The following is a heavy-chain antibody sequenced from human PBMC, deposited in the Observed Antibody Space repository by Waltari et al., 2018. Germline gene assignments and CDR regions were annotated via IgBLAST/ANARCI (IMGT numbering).Heavy chain of an antibody. D-gene: IGHD1-1*01. CDR2: IYHSGNT. Sequence: QVQLQESGPGLVKSSETLSLTCTVSGYSINSDSYWGWIRQPPGKGLEWIGSIYHSGNTYYNLSLKSRVTLSLDTSKNQFSLSLSSATAADTAVYYCVRGTYNQPSNWGQGTLVTVSS. CDR1: GYSINSDSY. CDR3: VRGTYNQPSN. V-gene: IGHV4-38-2*02. J-gene: IGHJ4*02.